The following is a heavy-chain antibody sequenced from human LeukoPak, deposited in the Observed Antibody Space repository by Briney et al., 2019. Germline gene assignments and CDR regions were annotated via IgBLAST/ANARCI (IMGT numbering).Heavy chain of an antibody. CDR2: INPNSGGT. D-gene: IGHD1-26*01. V-gene: IGHV1-2*06. Sequence: GASVKVSCEASGYTFTGYYMHWVRQAPGQGLEWMGRINPNSGGTNYAQKFQGRVTMTRDTSISTAYMELSRLRSDDTAVYYCAREWELDYYYGMDVWGQGTTVTVSS. CDR1: GYTFTGYY. CDR3: AREWELDYYYGMDV. J-gene: IGHJ6*02.